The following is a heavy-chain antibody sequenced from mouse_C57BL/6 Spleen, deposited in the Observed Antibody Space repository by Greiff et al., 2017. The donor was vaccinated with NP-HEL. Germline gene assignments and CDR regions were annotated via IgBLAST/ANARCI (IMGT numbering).Heavy chain of an antibody. CDR2: IRNKANGYTT. J-gene: IGHJ3*01. V-gene: IGHV7-3*01. Sequence: EVRLVESGGGLVQPGGSLSLSCAASGFTFTDYYMSWVRQPPGKALEWLGFIRNKANGYTTEYSASVKGRFPISRDNSQRILYLQMNALRAEDSATYYCARSEYDGSGTGFAYWGQGTLVTVSA. D-gene: IGHD1-3*01. CDR3: ARSEYDGSGTGFAY. CDR1: GFTFTDYY.